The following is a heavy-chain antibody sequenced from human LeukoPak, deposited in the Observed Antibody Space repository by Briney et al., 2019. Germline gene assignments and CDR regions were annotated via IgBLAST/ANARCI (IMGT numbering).Heavy chain of an antibody. CDR2: INSNSADT. Sequence: ASVKVSCKTSGYSFIDYYIHWVRQAPGQGLEWMGWINSNSADTNYAQNFQGRVTMTRDTYISTDYMDLSRLRADDTAPYYCARIGISARGTYFHHWGQGTLVTVSS. V-gene: IGHV1-2*02. CDR1: GYSFIDYY. CDR3: ARIGISARGTYFHH. J-gene: IGHJ1*01. D-gene: IGHD6-13*01.